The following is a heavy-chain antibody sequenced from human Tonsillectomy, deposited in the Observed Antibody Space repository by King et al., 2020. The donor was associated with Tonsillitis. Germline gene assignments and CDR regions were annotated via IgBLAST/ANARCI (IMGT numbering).Heavy chain of an antibody. CDR2: IYDSGST. V-gene: IGHV4-59*01. D-gene: IGHD6-13*01. CDR1: GGSISSYY. J-gene: IGHJ4*02. Sequence: QVQLQESGPGLVKPSETLSLTCTVSGGSISSYYWSWIRQPPGKGLEWIGYIYDSGSTNYNPSLKSRGTISVDTSKNQLSLKLSSVTAADTAVYYCARGSNIAAAGTGYYFDYWGQGTLVTVSS. CDR3: ARGSNIAAAGTGYYFDY.